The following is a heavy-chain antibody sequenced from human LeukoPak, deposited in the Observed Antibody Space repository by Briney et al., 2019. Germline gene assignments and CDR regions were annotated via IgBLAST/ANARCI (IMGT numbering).Heavy chain of an antibody. D-gene: IGHD5-24*01. V-gene: IGHV4-61*01. CDR2: IYYSGST. CDR1: GGSISSGSYY. J-gene: IGHJ4*02. Sequence: SETLSLTCTVSGGSISSGSYYWSWIRQPPGKGLERIGYIYYSGSTNYNPSLKSRVTISVDTSKNQFSLKLSSVTAADTAVYYCARNRDGYNSFDYWGQGTLVTASS. CDR3: ARNRDGYNSFDY.